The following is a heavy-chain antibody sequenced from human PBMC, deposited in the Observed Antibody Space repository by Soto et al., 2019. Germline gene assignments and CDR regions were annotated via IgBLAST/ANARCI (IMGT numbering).Heavy chain of an antibody. D-gene: IGHD1-20*01. V-gene: IGHV4-59*01. CDR2: IYYSGST. CDR1: GGSIRSYC. CDR3: ARTRITGTVNWFDP. Sequence: SETLSLTCTVSGGSIRSYCWTWIRQPPGKGLEWIGYIYYSGSTNYNPSLKSRVTISVDTSKNQFSLKLSSVTAADTAVYYCARTRITGTVNWFDPWGQGTLVTVSS. J-gene: IGHJ5*02.